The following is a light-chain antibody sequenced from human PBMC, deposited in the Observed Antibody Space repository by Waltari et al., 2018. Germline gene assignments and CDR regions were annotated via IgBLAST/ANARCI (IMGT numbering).Light chain of an antibody. CDR3: QQYNSAPWT. J-gene: IGKJ1*01. V-gene: IGKV1-5*03. CDR1: QGISSW. Sequence: DIQMTQSPSSLSASVGDRVTITCRASQGISSWLVWYQQKPGKAPKLLIYKASSLQSGVPSSFSGSGSGTDFTLTISSLQPEDFATYYCQQYNSAPWTFGQGTKVEIK. CDR2: KAS.